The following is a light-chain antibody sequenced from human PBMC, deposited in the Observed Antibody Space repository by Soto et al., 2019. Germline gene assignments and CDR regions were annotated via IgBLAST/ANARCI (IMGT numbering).Light chain of an antibody. Sequence: EIVLTQSPGILSLSPGERATLSCRASQSVSSSSLAWYQQKPDQAPRLLIYDASSRATGIPDRFSGSGSGADFTLTISGLEPEDFAVYSCQQYGTSPITFGQGTRLEIK. CDR3: QQYGTSPIT. CDR2: DAS. J-gene: IGKJ5*01. CDR1: QSVSSSS. V-gene: IGKV3-20*01.